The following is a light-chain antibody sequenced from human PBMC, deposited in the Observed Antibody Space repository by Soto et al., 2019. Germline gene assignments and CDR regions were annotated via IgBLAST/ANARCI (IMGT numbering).Light chain of an antibody. V-gene: IGLV2-23*02. CDR1: SSDVGSYNL. J-gene: IGLJ2*01. Sequence: QSVLTQPASVSGSPGQSITISCTGTSSDVGSYNLVSWYQQLPGKAPKLIIFEVNERPSGISNRFSGSKSGNTASLTISEPQGEDEAHYYCCSYAGSSIFVLGGGTKLTVL. CDR3: CSYAGSSIFV. CDR2: EVN.